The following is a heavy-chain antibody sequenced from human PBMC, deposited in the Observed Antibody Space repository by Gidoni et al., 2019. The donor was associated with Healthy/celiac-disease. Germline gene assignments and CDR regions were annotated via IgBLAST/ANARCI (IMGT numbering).Heavy chain of an antibody. CDR2: ISWNSGSI. D-gene: IGHD3-22*01. J-gene: IGHJ4*02. Sequence: EVQLVESGGGLVQPGRSLRLSCAASGFTFDDYAMHWVRQAPGKGLEWVSGISWNSGSIGYADSVKGRFTISRDNAKNSLYLQMNSLRAEDTALYYCAKGCTDSSGGDGPNFDYWGQGTLVTVSS. CDR3: AKGCTDSSGGDGPNFDY. V-gene: IGHV3-9*01. CDR1: GFTFDDYA.